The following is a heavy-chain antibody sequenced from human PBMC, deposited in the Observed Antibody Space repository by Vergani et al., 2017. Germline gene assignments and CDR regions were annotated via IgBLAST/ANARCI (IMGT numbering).Heavy chain of an antibody. J-gene: IGHJ4*02. CDR3: ARRSPYSSGWDFDY. CDR1: GYRFTSYW. CDR2: IHGGDSDT. V-gene: IGHV5-51*01. Sequence: EVQLVQSGAEVKKSGESLKISCEGSGYRFTSYWIGWVRQMPGKGLEWMGIIHGGDSDTRYSPSFQSQVTISADKSISTAYLQWSSLKASDSAMYYCARRSPYSSGWDFDYWGQGTLVTVSS. D-gene: IGHD6-19*01.